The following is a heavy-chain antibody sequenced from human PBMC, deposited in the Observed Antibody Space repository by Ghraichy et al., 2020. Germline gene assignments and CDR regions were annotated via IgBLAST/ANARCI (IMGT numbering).Heavy chain of an antibody. CDR1: GGSISSYY. Sequence: SETLSLTCTVSGGSISSYYWSWIRQPPGKGLEWIGYIYYSGSTNYNPSLKSRVTISVDTSKNQFSLKLSSVTAADTAVYYCARGAPNGDFDYWGQGTLVTVSS. CDR3: ARGAPNGDFDY. V-gene: IGHV4-59*01. J-gene: IGHJ4*02. D-gene: IGHD4-17*01. CDR2: IYYSGST.